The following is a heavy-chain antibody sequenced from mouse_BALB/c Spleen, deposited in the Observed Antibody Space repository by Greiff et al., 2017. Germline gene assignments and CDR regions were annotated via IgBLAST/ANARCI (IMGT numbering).Heavy chain of an antibody. V-gene: IGHV5-17*02. CDR2: ISSGSSTI. CDR3: ARYPHYYGSRSYAMDY. D-gene: IGHD1-1*01. CDR1: GFTFSSFG. Sequence: EVTLVESGGGLVQPGGSRKLSCAASGFTFSSFGMHWVRQAPEKGLEWVAYISSGSSTIYYADTVKGRFTISRDNPKNTLFLQMTSLRSEDTAMYYCARYPHYYGSRSYAMDYWGQGTSVTVAS. J-gene: IGHJ4*01.